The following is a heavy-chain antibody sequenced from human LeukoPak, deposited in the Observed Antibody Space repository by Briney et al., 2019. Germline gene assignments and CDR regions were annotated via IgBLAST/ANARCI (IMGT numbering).Heavy chain of an antibody. CDR3: ARGKRGYSSSWYDY. V-gene: IGHV4-34*01. CDR2: INHSGST. Sequence: SETLSLTCAVYGGSFSGYYWSWIRQPPGKGLEWIGEINHSGSTNYNPSLKSRVTISVDTSKNQFSLKLSSVTAADTAVYYCARGKRGYSSSWYDYWGQGALVTVSS. D-gene: IGHD6-13*01. J-gene: IGHJ4*02. CDR1: GGSFSGYY.